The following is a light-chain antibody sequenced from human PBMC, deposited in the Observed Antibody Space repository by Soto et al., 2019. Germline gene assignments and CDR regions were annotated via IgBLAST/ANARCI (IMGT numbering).Light chain of an antibody. Sequence: QSALTQPACVSGSPGQSITISCTGTSSDVGAYKYVSWHQQHPGKAPKLMIYDVSNRPSGVSNRFSGSKSGNTASLTISGLQAEDEADYYCSAYTTSRSYIFGSGTKVTVL. J-gene: IGLJ1*01. V-gene: IGLV2-14*01. CDR3: SAYTTSRSYI. CDR1: SSDVGAYKY. CDR2: DVS.